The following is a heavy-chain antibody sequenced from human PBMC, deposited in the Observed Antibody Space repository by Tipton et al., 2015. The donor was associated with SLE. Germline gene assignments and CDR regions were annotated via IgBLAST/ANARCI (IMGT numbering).Heavy chain of an antibody. CDR3: ARQHSGGATDT. CDR1: GDSITDSGYS. CDR2: IHRSGRT. Sequence: TLSLTCTVSGDSITDSGYSWNWVRQHPGAGLEWIGYIHRSGRTDYNPSLRSRVTISRDTSKNQFSLNVSSVTAADTAVYYCARQHSGGATDTWGQGTLVTVSS. J-gene: IGHJ5*02. D-gene: IGHD1-26*01. V-gene: IGHV4-31*03.